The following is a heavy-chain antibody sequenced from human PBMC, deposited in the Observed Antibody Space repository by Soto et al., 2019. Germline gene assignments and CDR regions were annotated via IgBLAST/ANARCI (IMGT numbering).Heavy chain of an antibody. Sequence: GGSLRLSCAASGFTFSSYGMHRVRQAPGKELEWVAVISYDGSNKYYADSVKGRFTISRDNSKNTLYLQMNSLRAEDTAVYYCAKGGHPTYYDFWSGYQTHYYYYMDVWGKGTTVTVSS. CDR2: ISYDGSNK. J-gene: IGHJ6*03. CDR1: GFTFSSYG. V-gene: IGHV3-30*18. D-gene: IGHD3-3*01. CDR3: AKGGHPTYYDFWSGYQTHYYYYMDV.